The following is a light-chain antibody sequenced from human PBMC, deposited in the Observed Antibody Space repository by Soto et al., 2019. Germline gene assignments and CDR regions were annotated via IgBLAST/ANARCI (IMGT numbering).Light chain of an antibody. CDR3: KKYNSAPLT. CDR2: ATS. Sequence: DVQMTQSPSSLSAFVGDRVTITCRASQSIAPYLAWFQQKPGKVPKLLIYATSTLQSGVPSRFSGSGSGTDFTLTINSLQPEDVGTYYCKKYNSAPLTFGGGTKVEIK. CDR1: QSIAPY. J-gene: IGKJ4*01. V-gene: IGKV1-27*01.